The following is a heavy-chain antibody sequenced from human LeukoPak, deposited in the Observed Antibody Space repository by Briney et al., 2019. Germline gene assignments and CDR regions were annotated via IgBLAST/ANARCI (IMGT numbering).Heavy chain of an antibody. Sequence: QPGGSLRLSCAASGFTFDNYAMHWVRQAPGKGLEWVSSVSWNSVDIDYADSVKGRFTISRDNGKNSLYLQMNSLRAEDTALYYCAKPKGGRYEYYFDYWGQGTLVTVSS. CDR1: GFTFDNYA. CDR2: VSWNSVDI. V-gene: IGHV3-9*01. D-gene: IGHD3-9*01. J-gene: IGHJ4*02. CDR3: AKPKGGRYEYYFDY.